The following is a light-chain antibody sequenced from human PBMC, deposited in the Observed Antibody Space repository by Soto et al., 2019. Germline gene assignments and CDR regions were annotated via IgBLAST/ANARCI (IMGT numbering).Light chain of an antibody. CDR2: EVN. CDR1: SSDVGSYNR. V-gene: IGLV2-18*02. CDR3: SSYTSSNTYV. Sequence: QSVLTQPPSVSGSPGQSVAISCTGTSSDVGSYNRVAWYQQPPGTAPKLMISEVNNRPSWVPDRFSGSKSGSTASLTISGLQAEDEAEYYCSSYTSSNTYVFGTGTKVTVL. J-gene: IGLJ1*01.